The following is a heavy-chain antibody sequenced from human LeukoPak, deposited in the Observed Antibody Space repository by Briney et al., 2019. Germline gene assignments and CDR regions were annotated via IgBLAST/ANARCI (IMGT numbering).Heavy chain of an antibody. J-gene: IGHJ3*02. CDR3: ARDHRYSSSWPDAFDI. D-gene: IGHD6-13*01. CDR2: IKQDGSEK. Sequence: GGSLRLSCAASGFTFSSYWMSWVRQAPGKGLEWVANIKQDGSEKYYVDSVKGRFTISRDNAKNSLYLQMNSLKAEDTAVYYCARDHRYSSSWPDAFDIWGQGTMVTVSS. CDR1: GFTFSSYW. V-gene: IGHV3-7*01.